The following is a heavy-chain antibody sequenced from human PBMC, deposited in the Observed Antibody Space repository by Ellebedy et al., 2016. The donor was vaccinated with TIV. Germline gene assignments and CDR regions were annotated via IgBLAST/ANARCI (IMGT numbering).Heavy chain of an antibody. Sequence: ASVKVSCKASGYTFIAYYIHWVRQAPGQGLEWMGWISPDSGGTNFAQKFQGRVTMTRDTSINTAYMELSSLESDDTALYYCARVRRGSSGMDVWGQGTTVTVS. CDR2: ISPDSGGT. CDR3: ARVRRGSSGMDV. J-gene: IGHJ6*02. V-gene: IGHV1-2*02. CDR1: GYTFIAYY. D-gene: IGHD6-13*01.